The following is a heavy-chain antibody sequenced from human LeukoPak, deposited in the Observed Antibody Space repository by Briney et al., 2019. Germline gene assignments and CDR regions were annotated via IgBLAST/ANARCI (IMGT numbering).Heavy chain of an antibody. V-gene: IGHV4-4*02. D-gene: IGHD3-22*01. CDR1: GGSISSGDYY. Sequence: SETLSLTCTVSGGSISSGDYYWSWVRQPPGKGLEWIGEIYHSGSTNYNPSLKSRVTISVDKSKNQFSLKLSSVTAADTAVYYCARDVLSSGDAFDIWGQGTMVTVSS. J-gene: IGHJ3*02. CDR3: ARDVLSSGDAFDI. CDR2: IYHSGST.